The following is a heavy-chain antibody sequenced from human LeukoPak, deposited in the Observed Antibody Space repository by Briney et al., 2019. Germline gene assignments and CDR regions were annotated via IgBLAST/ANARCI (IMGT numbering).Heavy chain of an antibody. CDR2: ISSSGSTI. D-gene: IGHD4-17*01. Sequence: PGGSLRLSCAASGFTFSSYEMNWVRQAPGKGLEWVSYISSSGSTIYYADSVKGRFTISRDNAKNSLYLQMNSLRAEDTAVYYCARGWGYGPGGYFDYWGQGTLVTVSS. V-gene: IGHV3-48*03. CDR3: ARGWGYGPGGYFDY. CDR1: GFTFSSYE. J-gene: IGHJ4*02.